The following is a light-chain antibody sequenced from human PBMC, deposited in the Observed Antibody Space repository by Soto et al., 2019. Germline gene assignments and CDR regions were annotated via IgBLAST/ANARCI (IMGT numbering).Light chain of an antibody. CDR3: QRYNNWPPWT. Sequence: ILMTQSPATLSVSPGERATLSCRASQSVSNNLAWYQQKPGQAPRLLIYDASTRATGIPASFSGSGSGTEFPLTISGLQSEDFAVYYCQRYNNWPPWTFGQGTKVEIK. CDR1: QSVSNN. CDR2: DAS. J-gene: IGKJ1*01. V-gene: IGKV3-15*01.